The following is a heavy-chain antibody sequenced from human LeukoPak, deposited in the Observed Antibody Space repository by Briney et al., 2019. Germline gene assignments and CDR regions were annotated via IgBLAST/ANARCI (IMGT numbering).Heavy chain of an antibody. CDR3: VRDDYGDYLFDN. CDR1: GFTFSSNW. D-gene: IGHD4-17*01. V-gene: IGHV3-74*01. CDR2: INSDGSST. Sequence: GGSLRLSCAVSGFTFSSNWMHWVRQAPGKGLVWVSRINSDGSSTSYADSVKGRFTISRDNAKNTLYLQMNSLRAEDMAVYFCVRDDYGDYLFDNWGQGTLVTVSS. J-gene: IGHJ4*02.